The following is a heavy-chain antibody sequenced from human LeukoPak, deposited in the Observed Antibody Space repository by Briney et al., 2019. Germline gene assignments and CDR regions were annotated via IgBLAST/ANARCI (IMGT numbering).Heavy chain of an antibody. D-gene: IGHD3-22*01. V-gene: IGHV3-53*01. CDR2: IYSGGST. Sequence: GGSLRPSCAASGFTVSSNYMSWVRQAPGKGLEWVSVIYSGGSTYYADSVKGRFTISRDNSKNTLYLQMNSLRAEDTAVYYCAREITDSSGYYYATKDDAFDIWGQGTMVTVSS. J-gene: IGHJ3*02. CDR1: GFTVSSNY. CDR3: AREITDSSGYYYATKDDAFDI.